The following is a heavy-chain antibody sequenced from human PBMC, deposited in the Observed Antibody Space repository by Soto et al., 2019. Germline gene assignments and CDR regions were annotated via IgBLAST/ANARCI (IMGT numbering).Heavy chain of an antibody. V-gene: IGHV4-39*01. J-gene: IGHJ3*02. D-gene: IGHD3-10*01. CDR3: ARRGRLLWFGELLPQGAFDI. Sequence: SETLSLTCTVSGGSISSSSYYWGWIRQPPGKGLEWIGSIYYSGSTYYNPSLKSRVTISVDTSKNQFSLKLSSVTAADTAVYYCARRGRLLWFGELLPQGAFDIWGQGTMVTVSS. CDR1: GGSISSSSYY. CDR2: IYYSGST.